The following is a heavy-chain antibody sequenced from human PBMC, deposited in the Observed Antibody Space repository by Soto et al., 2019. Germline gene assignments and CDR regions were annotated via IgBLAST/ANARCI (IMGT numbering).Heavy chain of an antibody. V-gene: IGHV4-31*01. D-gene: IGHD1-26*01. CDR2: SYYSGIT. Sequence: SETLSLTCTVSGGSISSGGYYWSWIRQHPGKGLEWIGYSYYSGITYYNPALKSLVTTSVDTYKNQFSLKMSSVNAADTAVHYCARVVEYYYGMDVWGQGTTVTVSS. CDR3: ARVVEYYYGMDV. J-gene: IGHJ6*02. CDR1: GGSISSGGYY.